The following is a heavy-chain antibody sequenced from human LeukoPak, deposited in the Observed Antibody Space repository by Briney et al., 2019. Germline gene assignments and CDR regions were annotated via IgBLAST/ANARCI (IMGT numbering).Heavy chain of an antibody. V-gene: IGHV2-5*01. CDR1: GFSLRTSGEG. D-gene: IGHD5-24*01. CDR3: AHKDGSNHFDY. Sequence: SGPTLVNPSQTLTLTCTFSGFSLRTSGEGVGWIRQPPGKALEWLALISWNDDKRYSPSLRGRLTITRDTSKNQVVLTMTNVDPVDTATYFCAHKDGSNHFDYWGQGTLVTVSS. CDR2: ISWNDDK. J-gene: IGHJ4*02.